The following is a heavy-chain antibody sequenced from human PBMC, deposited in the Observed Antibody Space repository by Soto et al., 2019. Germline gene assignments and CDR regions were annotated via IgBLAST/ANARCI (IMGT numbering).Heavy chain of an antibody. D-gene: IGHD1-20*01. V-gene: IGHV4-59*08. Sequence: QVQLQESGPGLVKPSETLSLTCTVSGGSISSYYWSWIRQPPGKGLEWIGYIYYSGSTNYNPSLKSRVTISVDTSKNQFSLKLSSVTAADTAVYYCARLPRGWYNRDAFDIWGQGTMVTVSS. CDR3: ARLPRGWYNRDAFDI. J-gene: IGHJ3*02. CDR1: GGSISSYY. CDR2: IYYSGST.